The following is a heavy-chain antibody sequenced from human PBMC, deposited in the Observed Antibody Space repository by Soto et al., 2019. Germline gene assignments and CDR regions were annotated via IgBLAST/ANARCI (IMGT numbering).Heavy chain of an antibody. CDR2: IGSTAHAT. D-gene: IGHD6-19*01. Sequence: GGSLRLSCAASGFTFGNYAMTWVRQAPGKGLEWVSSIGSTAHATFYADSVNGRFSISRDNSKNTVSLQMNSLRVEDSAIYYCAKDSGFSEVAESDDSSGHGILVTVSS. CDR3: AKDSGFSEVAESDDS. CDR1: GFTFGNYA. V-gene: IGHV3-23*01. J-gene: IGHJ5*01.